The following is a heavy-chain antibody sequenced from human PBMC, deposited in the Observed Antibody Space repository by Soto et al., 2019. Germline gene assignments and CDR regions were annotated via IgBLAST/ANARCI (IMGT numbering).Heavy chain of an antibody. CDR2: INHSGST. CDR3: TRGRWFDI. CDR1: GGAFSGYN. Sequence: XETLSLTCAVVGGAFSGYNWNWIRQPPGKGLEWIGEINHSGSTNYKPSLRSRITISTDTSKNQLSLTLTSVTAADTAVYYCTRGRWFDISGQGTLVTVSS. J-gene: IGHJ5*02. V-gene: IGHV4-34*01.